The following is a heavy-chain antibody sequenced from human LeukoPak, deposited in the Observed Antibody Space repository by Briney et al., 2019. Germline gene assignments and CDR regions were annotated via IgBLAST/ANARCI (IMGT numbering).Heavy chain of an antibody. V-gene: IGHV1-2*02. CDR2: INPKSGGT. D-gene: IGHD3-22*01. CDR3: ASGHYDSSGYVDDY. Sequence: GASVKVSCKVYGYTFTGYYIHWVRQAPGQGLEWMGWINPKSGGTNYAQKFQGRVTMTRDTSISTAYMELSRLRSDDTAVYYCASGHYDSSGYVDDYWGQGTLVTVSS. CDR1: GYTFTGYY. J-gene: IGHJ4*02.